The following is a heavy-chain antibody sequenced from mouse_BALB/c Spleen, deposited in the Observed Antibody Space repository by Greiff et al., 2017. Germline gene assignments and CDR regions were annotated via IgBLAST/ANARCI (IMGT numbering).Heavy chain of an antibody. D-gene: IGHD3-1*01. J-gene: IGHJ1*01. Sequence: EVMLVESGGGLVKPGGSLKLSCAASGFAFSSYDMSWVRQTPEKRLEWVAYISSGGGSTYYPDTVKGRFTISRDNAKNTLYLQMSSLKSEDTAMYYCARQGATSWYFDVWGAGTTVTVSS. V-gene: IGHV5-12-1*01. CDR2: ISSGGGST. CDR3: ARQGATSWYFDV. CDR1: GFAFSSYD.